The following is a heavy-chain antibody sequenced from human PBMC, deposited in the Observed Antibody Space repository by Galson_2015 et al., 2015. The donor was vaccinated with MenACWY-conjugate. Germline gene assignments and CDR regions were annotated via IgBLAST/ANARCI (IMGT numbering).Heavy chain of an antibody. Sequence: QSGAEVKKPGESLKISCKGSGYSFTNYWIGWVRQVPGKGLEWMGLISPYDSNIRYSPPFQGQVTISADKSISTAYLQWSSLKASDTAMYYCARHPPGGRGMDVWGQGTTVTVSS. CDR2: ISPYDSNI. D-gene: IGHD1-26*01. J-gene: IGHJ6*02. CDR1: GYSFTNYW. CDR3: ARHPPGGRGMDV. V-gene: IGHV5-51*01.